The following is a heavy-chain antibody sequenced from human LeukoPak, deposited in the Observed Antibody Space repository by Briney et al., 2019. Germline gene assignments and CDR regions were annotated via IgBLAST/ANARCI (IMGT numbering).Heavy chain of an antibody. D-gene: IGHD3-10*01. CDR3: ARDYYGSGSYYNAGMDV. CDR1: GFTFSSYE. V-gene: IGHV3-48*03. CDR2: ISSSGSTT. Sequence: GGSLRLSCAASGFTFSSYEMNWVRQAPGKGLEWVSYISSSGSTTYYADSVKGRFTISRDNAKNPLYLQMNSLRAEDTAVYYCARDYYGSGSYYNAGMDVWGKGTTVTVSS. J-gene: IGHJ6*04.